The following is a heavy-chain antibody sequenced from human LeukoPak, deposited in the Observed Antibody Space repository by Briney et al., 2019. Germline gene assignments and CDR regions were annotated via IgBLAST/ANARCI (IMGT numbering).Heavy chain of an antibody. D-gene: IGHD3-10*01. CDR3: ARDLRSGSYYNPSPFDY. CDR1: GGTFSSYA. V-gene: IGHV1-69*05. Sequence: SVKVSCKASGGTFSSYAISWVRQAPGQGLEWMGRIIPIFGTANYAQKFQGRVTITTDESTSTAYMEQSSLRSEDTAVYYCARDLRSGSYYNPSPFDYWGQGTLVTVSS. CDR2: IIPIFGTA. J-gene: IGHJ4*02.